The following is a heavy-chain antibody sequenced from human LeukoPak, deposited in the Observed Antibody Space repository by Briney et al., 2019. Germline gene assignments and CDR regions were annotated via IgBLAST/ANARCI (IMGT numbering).Heavy chain of an antibody. D-gene: IGHD6-13*01. CDR2: IYTSGST. CDR3: ASSSHSSSLVPPDDP. V-gene: IGHV4-61*02. CDR1: GGSISSGSYY. Sequence: SETLSLTCTVSGGSISSGSYYWSWIRQPAGKGLEWIGRIYTSGSTNYNPSLKSRVTISVDTSKNQFSLKLSSVTAADTAVYYCASSSHSSSLVPPDDPWGQGTLVTVSS. J-gene: IGHJ5*02.